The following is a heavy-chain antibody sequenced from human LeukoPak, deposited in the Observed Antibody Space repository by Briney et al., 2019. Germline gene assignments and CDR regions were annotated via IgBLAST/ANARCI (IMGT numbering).Heavy chain of an antibody. CDR3: ARISAVAVFGY. Sequence: ASETLSLTCTVSGGSISSYYWSWIRQPPGKGLEWIGYIYYSGSTNYNPSLKSRVTISVDTSKNQFSLKLSSVTAADTAVYYCARISAVAVFGYWGQGTLVTVSS. CDR2: IYYSGST. D-gene: IGHD6-19*01. V-gene: IGHV4-59*08. J-gene: IGHJ4*02. CDR1: GGSISSYY.